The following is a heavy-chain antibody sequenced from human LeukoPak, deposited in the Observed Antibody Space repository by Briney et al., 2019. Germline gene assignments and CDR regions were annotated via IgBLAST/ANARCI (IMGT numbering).Heavy chain of an antibody. J-gene: IGHJ4*02. Sequence: GGSLRLSCAASGFTFSSYSMNWVRQAPGKGLEWVSYISSSSSTIYYADSVKGRFTISRDNAKNSLYLQMNSLRAEDTAVYYCARDGIVRALMEYYFDYWGQGTLVTVSS. D-gene: IGHD3-10*02. V-gene: IGHV3-48*04. CDR2: ISSSSSTI. CDR1: GFTFSSYS. CDR3: ARDGIVRALMEYYFDY.